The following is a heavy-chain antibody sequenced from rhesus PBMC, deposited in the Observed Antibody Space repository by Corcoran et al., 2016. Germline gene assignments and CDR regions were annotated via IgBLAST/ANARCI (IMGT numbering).Heavy chain of an antibody. J-gene: IGHJ4*01. D-gene: IGHD3-3*01. Sequence: QVKLQQWGEGLVKPSETLSLTCAVYGGSISGYYWCWLRQSPGKGLEWIGNIDGNRASTNYNTSLKNRVTISKDTSKNQVSLNLSSVTAADTAVYDCARREYNIWTGSTFDSWGQGVLVTVSS. CDR2: IDGNRAST. V-gene: IGHV4-73*01. CDR1: GGSISGYY. CDR3: ARREYNIWTGSTFDS.